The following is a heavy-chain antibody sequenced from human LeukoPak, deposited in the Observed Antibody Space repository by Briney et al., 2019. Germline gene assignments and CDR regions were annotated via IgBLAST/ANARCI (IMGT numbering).Heavy chain of an antibody. CDR2: ISGSGGST. D-gene: IGHD6-19*01. CDR3: AKDQSLGIAVAGTAWGY. CDR1: GFTFSSYA. V-gene: IGHV3-23*01. J-gene: IGHJ4*02. Sequence: GGSLRLSCAASGFTFSSYAMSWVRQAPGKGLEWVSAISGSGGSTYYADSVKGRFTISRDNSKNTLYLQMNSLRAEDTAVYYCAKDQSLGIAVAGTAWGYWGQGTLVTVSS.